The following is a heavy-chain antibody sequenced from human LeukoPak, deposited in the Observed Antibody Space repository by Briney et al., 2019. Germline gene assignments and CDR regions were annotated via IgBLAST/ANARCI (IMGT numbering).Heavy chain of an antibody. CDR3: SGERAAFSPFGY. V-gene: IGHV4-4*02. CDR1: GGSISSTNW. CDR2: ISRNGLT. Sequence: PSESLSLSCGISGGSISSTNWWCGVRQPPGRGLEWFGEISRNGLTNYNPSLKSRVTMSLDKSKNPLSLNLTSVTAADTAVYYCSGERAAFSPFGYWGQGTLVTVSS. D-gene: IGHD6-25*01. J-gene: IGHJ4*02.